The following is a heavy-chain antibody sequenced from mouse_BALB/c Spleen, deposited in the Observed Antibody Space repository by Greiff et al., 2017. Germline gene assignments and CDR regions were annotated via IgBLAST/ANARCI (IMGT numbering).Heavy chain of an antibody. CDR3: ARPPFSFLYAMDY. Sequence: QVQLQQPGAELVKPGAPVKLSCKASGYTFTSYWMNWVKQRPGRGLEWIGRIDPSDSETHYNQKFKDKATLTVDKSSSTAYMQLSSLTSEDSAVYYCARPPFSFLYAMDYWGQGTSVTVSS. CDR2: IDPSDSET. D-gene: IGHD2-12*01. CDR1: GYTFTSYW. J-gene: IGHJ4*01. V-gene: IGHV1-69*02.